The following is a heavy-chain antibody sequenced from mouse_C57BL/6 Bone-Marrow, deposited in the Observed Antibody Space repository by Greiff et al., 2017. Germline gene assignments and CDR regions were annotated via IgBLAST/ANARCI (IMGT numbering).Heavy chain of an antibody. CDR2: IYPRSGNT. CDR3: AKTAYDCSYGFDYFDD. V-gene: IGHV1-81*01. J-gene: IGHJ2*01. CDR1: GYTFTSYG. Sequence: VQLQQSGAELARPGASVKLSCKASGYTFTSYGISWVKQRTGQGLEWIGEIYPRSGNTYYNEKFKGKATLTADKSSSTAYMELRSLTSEYPAVYFCAKTAYDCSYGFDYFDDWGQGTTLTVSS. D-gene: IGHD1-1*01.